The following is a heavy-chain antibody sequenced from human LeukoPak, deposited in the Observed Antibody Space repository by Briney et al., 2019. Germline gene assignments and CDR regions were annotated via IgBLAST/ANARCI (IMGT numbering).Heavy chain of an antibody. D-gene: IGHD3-10*01. V-gene: IGHV4-30-4*01. J-gene: IGHJ6*02. CDR1: GGSISSGDYY. CDR3: ARDSRGFGDFYGMDV. Sequence: PSETLSLTCTVSGGSISSGDYYWSWIRQPPGKGLEWIGYIYYSGSTYYNPSLKSRVTISVDTSKNQFSLKLGSVTAADTAVYYCARDSRGFGDFYGMDVWGQGTTVTVSS. CDR2: IYYSGST.